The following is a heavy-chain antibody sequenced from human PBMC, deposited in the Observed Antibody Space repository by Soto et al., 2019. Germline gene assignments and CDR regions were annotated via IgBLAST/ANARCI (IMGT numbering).Heavy chain of an antibody. D-gene: IGHD3-16*01. V-gene: IGHV1-46*01. CDR3: ARGLNVYYFDY. J-gene: IGHJ4*02. CDR2: INPSGGST. Sequence: ASVKVSCKASGYTFTTYYMHWVRQAPGQGLERMGIINPSGGSTSYAQKFQGRVTITRDTSASTAYMELSSLRSEDTAVYYCARGLNVYYFDYWGQGTLVTVSS. CDR1: GYTFTTYY.